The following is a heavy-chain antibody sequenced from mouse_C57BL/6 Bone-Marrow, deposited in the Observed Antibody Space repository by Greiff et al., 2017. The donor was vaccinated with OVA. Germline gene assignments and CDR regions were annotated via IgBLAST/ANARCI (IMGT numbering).Heavy chain of an antibody. CDR1: GYTFTDYE. Sequence: VQGVESGAELVRPGASVTLSCKASGYTFTDYEMHWVKQTPVHGLEWIGAIDPETGGTAYNQKFKGKAILTADKSSSTAYMELRSLTSEDSAVYYCITTSAWWGQGTLVTVSA. CDR2: IDPETGGT. V-gene: IGHV1-15*01. CDR3: ITTSAW. D-gene: IGHD1-1*01. J-gene: IGHJ3*02.